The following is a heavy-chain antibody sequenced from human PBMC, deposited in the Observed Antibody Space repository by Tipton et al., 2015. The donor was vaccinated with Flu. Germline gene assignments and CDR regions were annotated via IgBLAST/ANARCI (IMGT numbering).Heavy chain of an antibody. CDR2: INHSGST. V-gene: IGHV4-34*01. CDR3: AGGGGYSGYEGY. J-gene: IGHJ4*02. D-gene: IGHD5-12*01. CDR1: GGSFSGYY. Sequence: TLSLTCAVYGGSFSGYYWSWIRQPPGKGLEWIGEINHSGSTNYNPSLKSRVTISVDTSKNQFSLKLSSVTAADTAVYYCAGGGGYSGYEGYWGQGTLVTVSS.